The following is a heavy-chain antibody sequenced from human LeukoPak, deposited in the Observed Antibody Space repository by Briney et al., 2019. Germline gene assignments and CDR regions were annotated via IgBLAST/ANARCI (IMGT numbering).Heavy chain of an antibody. J-gene: IGHJ3*02. D-gene: IGHD1-26*01. V-gene: IGHV3-48*03. CDR1: GLTLSTYE. CDR3: AREGGSFLFDI. Sequence: GRSLRPSCAASGLTLSTYEMSWVSQAPGRGLEWVSYISSSGRTMYYADPVKSRSTISKDNAKNSLFLQMNSLRAEDTAVYYCAREGGSFLFDIWGQGTMVTVSS. CDR2: ISSSGRTM.